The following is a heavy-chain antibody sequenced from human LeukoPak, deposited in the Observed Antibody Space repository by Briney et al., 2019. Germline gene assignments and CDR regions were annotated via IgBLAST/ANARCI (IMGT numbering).Heavy chain of an antibody. V-gene: IGHV1-46*01. D-gene: IGHD1-1*01. CDR2: INPRDGFT. J-gene: IGHJ4*02. Sequence: GASVKVSCKASGYTFTSYYMHWGRQAPGQGLEWMGIINPRDGFTIYAQKFQARLIMTSDTSTSTFYMDLSSLRSEDTALYYCARRWGTTGAYDYWGPGTLVTVSS. CDR1: GYTFTSYY. CDR3: ARRWGTTGAYDY.